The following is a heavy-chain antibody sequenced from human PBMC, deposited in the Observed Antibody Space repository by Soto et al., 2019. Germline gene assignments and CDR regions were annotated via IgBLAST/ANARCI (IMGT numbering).Heavy chain of an antibody. D-gene: IGHD5-18*01. CDR2: ISSSTSTI. Sequence: EEQLVESGGGLVQPGGSLRLTCAASGFTFSSYTMNWVRQAPGKGLEWVSYISSSTSTIYYADSVRGRFTVSRDNAKNSLYLQMNSLRDEDTAVYYCAREHSYVPRGMDVWGQGTTVTVSS. J-gene: IGHJ6*02. CDR1: GFTFSSYT. CDR3: AREHSYVPRGMDV. V-gene: IGHV3-48*02.